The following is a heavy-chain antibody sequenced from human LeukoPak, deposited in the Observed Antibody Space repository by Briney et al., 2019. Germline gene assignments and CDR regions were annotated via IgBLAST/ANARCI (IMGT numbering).Heavy chain of an antibody. CDR2: FDPEVGET. CDR1: GNTLSEFS. CDR3: ATDLLAGGLKTFDP. J-gene: IGHJ5*02. Sequence: ASVKVSCKVTGNTLSEFSMHWVRQSPGNGLEWMGGFDPEVGETVYAQKFQGQVTMTEDTSTETAYMELSSLRSEDTAVYYCATDLLAGGLKTFDPWGQGTLVTVSS. V-gene: IGHV1-24*01.